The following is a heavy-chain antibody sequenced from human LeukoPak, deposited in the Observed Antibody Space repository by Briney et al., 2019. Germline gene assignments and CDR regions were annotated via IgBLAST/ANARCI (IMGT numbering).Heavy chain of an antibody. CDR2: INQDGSDK. CDR1: GLAFSNCW. D-gene: IGHD2-2*01. J-gene: IGHJ4*02. V-gene: IGHV3-7*01. Sequence: GGSLRLSCAASGLAFSNCWMSWVRQSPGKGLEGVANINQDGSDKYYMDSVKGRFTISRDNAKNSAYLQMNSLRAEETAVYYCAGRYCSTPTFPYVGVFDYWGQGALVTVSS. CDR3: AGRYCSTPTFPYVGVFDY.